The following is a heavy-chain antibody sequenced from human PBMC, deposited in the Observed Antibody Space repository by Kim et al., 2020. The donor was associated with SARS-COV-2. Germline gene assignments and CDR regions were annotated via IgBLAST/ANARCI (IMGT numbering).Heavy chain of an antibody. Sequence: SETLSLTCTVSGGPFSCGDCFWAWVRQPPGKGLEWIGTIFYSGNTYHNPSLKSRIAIPVDTSKRQFSLWLSSVTAADTAIYYCARRRPAVNPHYFDYWGQGVLVTVSS. CDR1: GGPFSCGDCF. V-gene: IGHV4-39*01. D-gene: IGHD6-25*01. J-gene: IGHJ4*02. CDR3: ARRRPAVNPHYFDY. CDR2: IFYSGNT.